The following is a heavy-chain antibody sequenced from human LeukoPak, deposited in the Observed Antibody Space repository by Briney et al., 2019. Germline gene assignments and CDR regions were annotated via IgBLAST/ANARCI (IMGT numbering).Heavy chain of an antibody. D-gene: IGHD3-3*01. CDR2: ISGSGGST. CDR1: GFTFSSYA. V-gene: IGHV3-23*01. J-gene: IGHJ4*02. CDR3: TKVYCDFWSGYPYYFHY. Sequence: PGGSLRLSCAASGFTFSSYAMSWVRQAPGKGLEWVSAISGSGGSTYYADSVKGRFTISRDNSKNMLYLQMNSLRAEDTAVYYCTKVYCDFWSGYPYYFHYWGQGTLVTVSS.